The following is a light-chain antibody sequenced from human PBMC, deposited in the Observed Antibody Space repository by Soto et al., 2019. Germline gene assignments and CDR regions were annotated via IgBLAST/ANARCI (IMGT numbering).Light chain of an antibody. CDR3: QQSYTPPWT. Sequence: DIQMTQSPSSLSASVGDSVTITCRANQDISSYLIWYQHKLGQAPKLLIHAASTLASGVPSRFSDSESGTDFTLTISGLEHEDSANYYCQQSYTPPWTFGQRTKVEIK. CDR1: QDISSY. J-gene: IGKJ1*01. CDR2: AAS. V-gene: IGKV1-39*01.